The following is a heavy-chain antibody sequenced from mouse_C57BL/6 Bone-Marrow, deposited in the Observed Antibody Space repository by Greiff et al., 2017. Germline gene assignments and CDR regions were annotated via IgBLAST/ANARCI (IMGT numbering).Heavy chain of an antibody. CDR3: AREGNFYFDY. V-gene: IGHV1-69*01. D-gene: IGHD2-1*01. J-gene: IGHJ2*01. CDR2: IDPSDSST. CDR1: GYTFTSYW. Sequence: QVQLQQPGAELVMPGASVKLSCKASGYTFTSYWMHWVKQRPGQGLEWIGEIDPSDSSTNYNQKLKGKSTLTVDKSSSTAYMQLSSLTSEDSAVYYCAREGNFYFDYWGQGTTLTVSS.